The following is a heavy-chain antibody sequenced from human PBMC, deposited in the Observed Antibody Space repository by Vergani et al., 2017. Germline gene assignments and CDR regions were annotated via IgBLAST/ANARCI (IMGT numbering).Heavy chain of an antibody. J-gene: IGHJ6*03. CDR1: GFTFSSYA. D-gene: IGHD3-10*02. Sequence: QVQLVESGGGVVQPGRSLRLSCAASGFTFSSYAMHWVRQAPGKGLEWVAVISYDGSNKYYADSVKGRFTISRDNSKNTLFLQMSSLRAEDTAVYYCARHYGAYVVALTAYYMDVWGKGTTVTVSS. V-gene: IGHV3-30-3*01. CDR2: ISYDGSNK. CDR3: ARHYGAYVVALTAYYMDV.